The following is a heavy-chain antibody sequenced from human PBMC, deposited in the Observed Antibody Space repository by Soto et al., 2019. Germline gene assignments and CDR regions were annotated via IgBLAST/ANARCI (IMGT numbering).Heavy chain of an antibody. CDR2: ISYSGGT. CDR1: GGSISRSTYY. V-gene: IGHV4-39*02. CDR3: ARDYEWFGVTRGWIYYFDY. J-gene: IGHJ4*02. D-gene: IGHD3-10*01. Sequence: PSETLSLTCNVSGGSISRSTYYWGWVRRPPGKGLEWIGSISYSGGTYYNPSLKSRVTMSVDTSKNQFSLKLSSVTAADTAVYYCARDYEWFGVTRGWIYYFDYWGQGTLVTVSS.